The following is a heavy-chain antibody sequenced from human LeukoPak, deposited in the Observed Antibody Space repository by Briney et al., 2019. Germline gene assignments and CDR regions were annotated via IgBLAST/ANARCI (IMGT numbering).Heavy chain of an antibody. CDR2: IPYDGSNK. CDR1: GFTFSSYA. J-gene: IGHJ4*02. V-gene: IGHV3-30-3*01. CDR3: ARGSGVWGSYRYTVDY. D-gene: IGHD3-16*02. Sequence: GRSLRLSCAASGFTFSSYAMHWVRQAPGKGLEWVAVIPYDGSNKYYADSVKGRFTISRDNSKNTLYLQMNSLRAEDTAVYYCARGSGVWGSYRYTVDYWGQGTLVTVSS.